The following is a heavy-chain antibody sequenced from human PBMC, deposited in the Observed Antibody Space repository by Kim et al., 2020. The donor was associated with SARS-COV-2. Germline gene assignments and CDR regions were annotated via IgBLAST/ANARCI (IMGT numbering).Heavy chain of an antibody. J-gene: IGHJ4*02. Sequence: GGSLRLSCAASGFTVSSYYMSWVRQAPGKGLEWVSVIYSGGSTYYADSVKGRLTISRDKSKNTLYLQMNSLRAADTAVYYCARGGIVGATVPRYWGQGTLVTVSS. D-gene: IGHD1-26*01. CDR1: GFTVSSYY. CDR2: IYSGGST. CDR3: ARGGIVGATVPRY. V-gene: IGHV3-53*01.